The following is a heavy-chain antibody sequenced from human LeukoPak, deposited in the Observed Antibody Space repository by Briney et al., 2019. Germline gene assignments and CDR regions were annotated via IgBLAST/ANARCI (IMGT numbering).Heavy chain of an antibody. Sequence: ASVKVSCKTSGYSFTDCYMHWGRQAPGQGLEWMGWINPNSGGTSSAQKFQGRVTMTRDTSISTVYMEVSWLTSDDTAIYYCARADRLHGGPYLIGPWGQGTLVTVSS. V-gene: IGHV1-2*02. D-gene: IGHD2-21*01. CDR1: GYSFTDCY. J-gene: IGHJ5*02. CDR3: ARADRLHGGPYLIGP. CDR2: INPNSGGT.